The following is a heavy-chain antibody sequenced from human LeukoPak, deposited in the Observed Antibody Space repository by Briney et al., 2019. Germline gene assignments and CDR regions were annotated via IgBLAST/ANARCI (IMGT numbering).Heavy chain of an antibody. V-gene: IGHV3-23*01. Sequence: GGSLRLSCAASGFTFSSYAMSWVRQAPGKGLEWVSAISGSGGSTYYADSVKGRFTISRDNSKNTLYLQMNSLRAEDTAVYYCARDHGDFWSGYSDYWGQGTLVTVSS. CDR2: ISGSGGST. CDR1: GFTFSSYA. D-gene: IGHD3-3*01. J-gene: IGHJ4*02. CDR3: ARDHGDFWSGYSDY.